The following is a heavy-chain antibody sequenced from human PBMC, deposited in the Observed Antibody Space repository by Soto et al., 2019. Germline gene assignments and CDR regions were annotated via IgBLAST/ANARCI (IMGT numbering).Heavy chain of an antibody. Sequence: EVQLVESGGGLVNPGGSLRLSCAASGFTFSSYSMNWVRQAPGKGLEWVSSIKHDGSFNWYADSVKGRFTISRDDAKNSLYLQMNSLRAEDAAVYYCARARTNWYIDSWGQGTLVTVSS. J-gene: IGHJ4*02. CDR3: ARARTNWYIDS. V-gene: IGHV3-21*01. CDR2: IKHDGSFN. CDR1: GFTFSSYS. D-gene: IGHD1-1*01.